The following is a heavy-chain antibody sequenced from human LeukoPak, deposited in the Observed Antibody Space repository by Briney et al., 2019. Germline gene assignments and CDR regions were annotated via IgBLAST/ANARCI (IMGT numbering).Heavy chain of an antibody. CDR1: GSIFTNYA. Sequence: PGGSLRLPCAASGSIFTNYAMRWARKAPGKGLEWVSAIGGSGVPTYYADSVKGRFTIFRDNPQNTLYLQMNSLRAEDTAVYYCAKGYSSTYYFDYWGQGILVTVSS. CDR2: IGGSGVPT. V-gene: IGHV3-23*01. D-gene: IGHD2-15*01. CDR3: AKGYSSTYYFDY. J-gene: IGHJ4*02.